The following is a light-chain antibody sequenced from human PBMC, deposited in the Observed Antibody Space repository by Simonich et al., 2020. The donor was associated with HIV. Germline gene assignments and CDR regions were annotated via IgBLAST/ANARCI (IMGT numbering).Light chain of an antibody. Sequence: DIVMTQSPDSLAVSLGERATINCKSSQSVLYSSNNKNYLTWYQQKPGQPPKLLIYWASTLESGVPDRISGSGSGTDFTLTISSLQAEDVAVYYCQQYYSTPRTFGQGTKVEIK. CDR3: QQYYSTPRT. CDR1: QSVLYSSNNKNY. V-gene: IGKV4-1*01. CDR2: WAS. J-gene: IGKJ1*01.